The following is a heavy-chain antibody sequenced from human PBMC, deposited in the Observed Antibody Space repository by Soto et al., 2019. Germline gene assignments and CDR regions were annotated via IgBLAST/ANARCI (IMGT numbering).Heavy chain of an antibody. CDR2: MNPNSGNT. CDR1: GYTFTSYD. V-gene: IGHV1-8*01. J-gene: IGHJ6*02. D-gene: IGHD5-18*01. CDR3: ARSERGSYGYVWRTYYYYGMDV. Sequence: ASVKVSCNASGYTFTSYDINWVRQATGQGLEGMGWMNPNSGNTGYAQKFQGRVTMTRNTSISPASMELSSLRSEDTDVYYCARSERGSYGYVWRTYYYYGMDVWGQGTTVTVSS.